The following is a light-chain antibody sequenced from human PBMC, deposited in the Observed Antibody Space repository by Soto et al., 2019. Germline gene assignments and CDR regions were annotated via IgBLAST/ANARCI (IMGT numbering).Light chain of an antibody. V-gene: IGKV3-20*01. CDR1: QSVNSSY. J-gene: IGKJ4*01. CDR2: GAS. Sequence: EIVLTQSPGTLSLSPGERATLSCRASQSVNSSYLAWYQQKPGQAPRLLIYGASSRATGIPDRFSGSGSGTDFTLTISRLEPEDFAVYYCQQYGSSPTFGGGTKVDI. CDR3: QQYGSSPT.